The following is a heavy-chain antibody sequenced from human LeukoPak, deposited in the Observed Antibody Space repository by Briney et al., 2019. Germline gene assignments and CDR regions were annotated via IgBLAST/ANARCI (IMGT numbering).Heavy chain of an antibody. CDR2: ISSSSSFI. J-gene: IGHJ4*02. CDR1: GFTFSTYS. V-gene: IGHV3-21*01. D-gene: IGHD3-22*01. Sequence: GGSLRLSCAASGFTFSTYSMTWVRQDPGKGLEWVSSISSSSSFIYYVDSVKGRFTISRDNAKNSLYLQMNSLRAEDTAVYYCARDQDYDSSGYYAFDYWGQGTLVTVSS. CDR3: ARDQDYDSSGYYAFDY.